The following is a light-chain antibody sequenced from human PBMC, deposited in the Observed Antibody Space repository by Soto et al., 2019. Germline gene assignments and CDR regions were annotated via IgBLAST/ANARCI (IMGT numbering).Light chain of an antibody. V-gene: IGLV2-14*01. CDR3: SSYTSGSTH. J-gene: IGLJ1*01. Sequence: QSVLTQPASVSGSPGQSITISCTGTSSDVGGYNYVSWYQQHPGKAPKLMIYEVSNRPSGVSNRFSGSKSGNTASLTISGLQAEDEADYYCSSYTSGSTHFGTGTKVTVL. CDR2: EVS. CDR1: SSDVGGYNY.